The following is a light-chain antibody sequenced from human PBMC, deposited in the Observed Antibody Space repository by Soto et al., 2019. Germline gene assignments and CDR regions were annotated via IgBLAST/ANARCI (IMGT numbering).Light chain of an antibody. J-gene: IGKJ2*01. CDR3: QQYGSAPPYT. Sequence: ELVLTQSPGTMSLSPGERATLSCRARQSVSSSYLAWYQQKPGQAPTLLIYGASSRATAIPDRFSGSGSGTDFTLTISRLEPEDFAVYYCQQYGSAPPYTFGQGTKLEIK. CDR1: QSVSSSY. V-gene: IGKV3-20*01. CDR2: GAS.